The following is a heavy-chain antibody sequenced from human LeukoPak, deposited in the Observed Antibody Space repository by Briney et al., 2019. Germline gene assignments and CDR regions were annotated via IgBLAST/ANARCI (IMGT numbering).Heavy chain of an antibody. V-gene: IGHV3-7*01. CDR2: IKQDGSDR. D-gene: IGHD4-17*01. CDR3: ARKPYGHYDY. J-gene: IGHJ4*02. CDR1: GFTLSSYW. Sequence: GGSLRLSCEASGFTLSSYWMSWVRQAPGKGLEWEANIKQDGSDRYYVDSVKGRFTISRDNAKNSLFLQMNSLRAEDTAVYYCARKPYGHYDYWGQGTLVTVSS.